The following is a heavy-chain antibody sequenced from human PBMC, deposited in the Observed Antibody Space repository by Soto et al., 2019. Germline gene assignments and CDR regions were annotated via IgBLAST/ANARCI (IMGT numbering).Heavy chain of an antibody. Sequence: GGSLRLSCAASGFTFSSYWMHWVRQAPGKGLVWVSRINSDGSSTSYADSVKGRFTISRDNAKNTLYLQMNSLRAEDTAVYYCARGYCSSTSCLRGSNWFDPWGQGNLVTVSS. D-gene: IGHD2-2*01. CDR1: GFTFSSYW. J-gene: IGHJ5*02. CDR3: ARGYCSSTSCLRGSNWFDP. CDR2: INSDGSST. V-gene: IGHV3-74*01.